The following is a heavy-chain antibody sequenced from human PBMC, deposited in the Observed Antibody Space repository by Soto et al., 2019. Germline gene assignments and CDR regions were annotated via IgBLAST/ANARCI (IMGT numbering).Heavy chain of an antibody. CDR1: GGSLSSYY. D-gene: IGHD3-22*01. V-gene: IGHV4-59*01. CDR2: IYYSGST. Sequence: SETLSLSCPFSGGSLSSYYWSWIRPPPGKGLEWIGYIYYSGSTNYNPSLKSRVTISVDTSKNQFSLKLSSVTAADTAVYYCARVNYYDSSGYPRFDPWGQGNLVTVSS. CDR3: ARVNYYDSSGYPRFDP. J-gene: IGHJ5*02.